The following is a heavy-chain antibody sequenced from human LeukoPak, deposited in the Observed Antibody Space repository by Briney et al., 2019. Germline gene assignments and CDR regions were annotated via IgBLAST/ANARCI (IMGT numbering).Heavy chain of an antibody. V-gene: IGHV4-34*01. CDR3: ARVHYGGDY. Sequence: PSETLSLTCAVYGGSFSGYYWSWIRQPPGKGLEWIGEINHSGSTNYNPSLKSRVTISVDTSKNQFSLKLSSVTAADTAVYYCARVHYGGDYRGQGTLVTVSS. CDR1: GGSFSGYY. J-gene: IGHJ4*02. CDR2: INHSGST. D-gene: IGHD4-23*01.